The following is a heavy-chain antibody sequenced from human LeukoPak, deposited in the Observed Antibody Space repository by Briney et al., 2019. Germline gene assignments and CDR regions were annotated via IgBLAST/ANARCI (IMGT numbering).Heavy chain of an antibody. Sequence: ASEKLFCNASGYTFPSYCNSWVRQPPAQGLEWMGWISAYNGNTNYAQKPQDRVTMTTETSTNTPYMEQQSLRSDDRAVYYCARAEFSSGWYFAYWGQGTLVTVSS. CDR2: ISAYNGNT. V-gene: IGHV1-18*01. CDR1: GYTFPSYC. J-gene: IGHJ4*02. CDR3: ARAEFSSGWYFAY. D-gene: IGHD6-19*01.